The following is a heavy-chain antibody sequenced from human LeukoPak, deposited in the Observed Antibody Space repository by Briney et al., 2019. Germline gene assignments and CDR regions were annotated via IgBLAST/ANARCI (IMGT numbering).Heavy chain of an antibody. J-gene: IGHJ5*02. D-gene: IGHD3-10*01. CDR3: ARAAGWFGELSCWFDP. V-gene: IGHV4-34*01. Sequence: SETLSLTCAVYGGSFSGYYWSWIRQPPGKGLEWIGEINHSGSTNHNPSLKSRVTISVDTSKNQFSLKLSSVTAADTAVYYCARAAGWFGELSCWFDPWGQGTLVTVSS. CDR1: GGSFSGYY. CDR2: INHSGST.